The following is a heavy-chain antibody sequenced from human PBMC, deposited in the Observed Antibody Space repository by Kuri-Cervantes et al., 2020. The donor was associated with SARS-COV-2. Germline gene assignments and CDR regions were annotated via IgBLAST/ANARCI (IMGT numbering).Heavy chain of an antibody. CDR3: ARAGYSSGWYPPNWFDP. D-gene: IGHD6-19*01. CDR1: GFSFSSYG. V-gene: IGHV3-21*01. CDR2: ISSSSSYI. J-gene: IGHJ5*02. Sequence: GGSLRLSCAASGFSFSSYGMSWVRQAPGKGLEWVSSISSSSSYIYYADSVKGRFTISRDNAKNSLYQQMNSLRAEDTAVYYCARAGYSSGWYPPNWFDPWGQGTLVTVSS.